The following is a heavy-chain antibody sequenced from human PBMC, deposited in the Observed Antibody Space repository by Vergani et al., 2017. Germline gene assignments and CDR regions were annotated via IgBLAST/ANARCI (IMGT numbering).Heavy chain of an antibody. CDR1: GGSISSYY. J-gene: IGHJ4*02. D-gene: IGHD1-20*01. Sequence: QVQLQESGPGLVKPSETLSLTCTVSGGSISSYYWSWIRQPPGKGLEWIGYIYYSGSTNYNPSLKSRVTISVDTSKNQFSLKLSSVTAADTAVYYCARDLNWNYFDYWGQGTLVTVSS. CDR3: ARDLNWNYFDY. CDR2: IYYSGST. V-gene: IGHV4-59*01.